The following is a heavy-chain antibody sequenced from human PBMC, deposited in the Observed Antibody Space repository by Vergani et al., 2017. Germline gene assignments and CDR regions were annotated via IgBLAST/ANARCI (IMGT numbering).Heavy chain of an antibody. J-gene: IGHJ5*02. V-gene: IGHV4-59*01. Sequence: QVQLQESGPGLVKPSETLSLTCTVSGAAIKDFYWSWFRQPPGKGLEWIGYVYYTGSTTYNPPLKSRVTISVDTSNNQFSLRMTSLTAADTAIYYCARDRDLYCRSTASCHNWFDPWGQGSLVTVSS. CDR3: ARDRDLYCRSTASCHNWFDP. CDR2: VYYTGST. CDR1: GAAIKDFY. D-gene: IGHD2-2*01.